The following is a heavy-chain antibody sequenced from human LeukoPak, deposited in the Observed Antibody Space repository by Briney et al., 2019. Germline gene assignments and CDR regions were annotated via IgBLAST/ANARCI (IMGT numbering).Heavy chain of an antibody. V-gene: IGHV3-15*01. Sequence: GGSLRLSCAASGFTFSSYSMNWVRQAPGKGLEWVGRIKNKFRGRTTDYASSVKGRFTISRDDSRNTLYLQMDSLKTEDTGVYYCVTDGGHLPYYFTYWGQGTLVTVSS. D-gene: IGHD3-22*01. CDR2: IKNKFRGRTT. J-gene: IGHJ1*01. CDR3: VTDGGHLPYYFTY. CDR1: GFTFSSYS.